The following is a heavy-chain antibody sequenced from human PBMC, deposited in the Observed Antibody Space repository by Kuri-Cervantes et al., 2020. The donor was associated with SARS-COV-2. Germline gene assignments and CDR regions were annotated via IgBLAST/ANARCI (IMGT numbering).Heavy chain of an antibody. V-gene: IGHV3-21*01. J-gene: IGHJ6*03. CDR3: ARAGGSDGTSNYYYYMDV. CDR2: TSSGSTYI. CDR1: GFTFSSHS. Sequence: GGSLRLSCAASGFTFSSHSMNWVRQAPGKGLEWVSCTSSGSTYIYYVDSVKGRFTISRDNAKNSLYLQMNSLRAEDTAVYYCARAGGSDGTSNYYYYMDVWGKGTTVTVSS. D-gene: IGHD2-15*01.